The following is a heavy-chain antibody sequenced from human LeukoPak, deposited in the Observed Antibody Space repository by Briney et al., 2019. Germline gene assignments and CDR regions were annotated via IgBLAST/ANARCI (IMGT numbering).Heavy chain of an antibody. CDR1: GGTFSSYA. CDR3: ARVGDYYGSGSYYNWFDP. V-gene: IGHV1-69*01. Sequence: SVKVSCKASGGTFSSYAISWVRQAPGQGLEWMGGIIPIFGTANYAQKFQGRVTITADESTSTAYMELSSLRSEDTAVYYCARVGDYYGSGSYYNWFDPWGQGTPVTVSS. D-gene: IGHD3-10*01. CDR2: IIPIFGTA. J-gene: IGHJ5*02.